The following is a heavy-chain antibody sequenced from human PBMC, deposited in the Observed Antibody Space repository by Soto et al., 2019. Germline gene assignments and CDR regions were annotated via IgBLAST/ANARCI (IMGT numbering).Heavy chain of an antibody. D-gene: IGHD5-18*01. Sequence: EVQLVESGGGLVQPGGSLRLSCAASGFTFSDHNMEWVRQAPGKGLEWVGRISTKGHTYTTEYAASVRGRDTLSRADSQNSLFLQMSSLKTEDTAVYYCARDLRYSLGARRDAFHIWGQGTMVTVSS. CDR3: ARDLRYSLGARRDAFHI. J-gene: IGHJ3*02. V-gene: IGHV3-72*01. CDR2: ISTKGHTYTT. CDR1: GFTFSDHN.